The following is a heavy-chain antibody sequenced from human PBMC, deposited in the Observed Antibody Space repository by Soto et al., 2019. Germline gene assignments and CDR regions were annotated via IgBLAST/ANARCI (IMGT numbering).Heavy chain of an antibody. J-gene: IGHJ6*02. CDR1: GGTFSSYA. CDR3: AIQRRRDYYYGMDV. V-gene: IGHV1-69*01. CDR2: IIPLFGTA. Sequence: QVQLVQSGAEVKKPGSSVKVSCKASGGTFSSYAISWVRQAPGQGLEWMGGIIPLFGTANYAQKFQGRVTITADESTSTAYMELSSLRSEDTAVYYCAIQRRRDYYYGMDVWGQGTTVTVSS.